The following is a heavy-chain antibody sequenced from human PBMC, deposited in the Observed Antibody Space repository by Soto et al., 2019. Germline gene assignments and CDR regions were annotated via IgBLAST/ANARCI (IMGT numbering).Heavy chain of an antibody. CDR1: GFTFSSYA. CDR2: ISGSGGST. D-gene: IGHD6-13*01. V-gene: IGHV3-23*01. J-gene: IGHJ4*02. CDR3: SKVGGLSLHQAGY. Sequence: EVQLLESGGGLVQPGGSLRLSCAASGFTFSSYAMSWVRQAPGKGLEWVSEISGSGGSTYYAYSVKGRFTISRDNAKNTQYLQMNSLRVEDKAVSYCSKVGGLSLHQAGYWGQGTLVTVSS.